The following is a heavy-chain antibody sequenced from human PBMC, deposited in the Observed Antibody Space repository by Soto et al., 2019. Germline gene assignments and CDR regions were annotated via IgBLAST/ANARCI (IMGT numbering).Heavy chain of an antibody. Sequence: RGSLRLSCASSVFTFSIYSMNWVRQAPGKGLECVSSISRSSSYIYYADSVKGRFTISIDNAKNSLYLQMNSLRAEDTAVYYCARELGQKFDSWGQGTLVTVSS. V-gene: IGHV3-21*01. J-gene: IGHJ4*02. CDR1: VFTFSIYS. CDR3: ARELGQKFDS. CDR2: ISRSSSYI.